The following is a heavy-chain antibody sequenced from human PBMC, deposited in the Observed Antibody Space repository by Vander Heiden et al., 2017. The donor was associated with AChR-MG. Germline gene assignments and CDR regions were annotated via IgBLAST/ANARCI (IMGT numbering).Heavy chain of an antibody. V-gene: IGHV4-31*03. D-gene: IGHD3-22*01. CDR1: GGSISSGGYY. J-gene: IGHJ4*02. CDR2: IYYSGST. CDR3: ARDGSSSGYPDIDYYFDY. Sequence: QVQLQESGPGLVKPSQTLSLTCTVSGGSISSGGYYWSWIRQHPGKGLEWIGYIYYSGSTYYNPSLKSRVTISVDTSKNQFSLKLSSVTAADTAVYYCARDGSSSGYPDIDYYFDYWGQGTLVTVSS.